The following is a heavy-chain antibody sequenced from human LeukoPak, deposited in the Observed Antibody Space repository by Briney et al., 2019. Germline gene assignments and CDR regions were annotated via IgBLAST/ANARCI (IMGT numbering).Heavy chain of an antibody. V-gene: IGHV1-69*04. CDR2: IIPILGIA. Sequence: ASVKVSCKASGGTFSSYAISWVRQAPGQGLEWMGRIIPILGIANYAQKFQGRVTITADKSTSTAYMELSSLRSEDTAVYYCATSSMGYCSGGSCRYYYYGMDVWGQGTTVTVSS. D-gene: IGHD2-15*01. CDR1: GGTFSSYA. J-gene: IGHJ6*02. CDR3: ATSSMGYCSGGSCRYYYYGMDV.